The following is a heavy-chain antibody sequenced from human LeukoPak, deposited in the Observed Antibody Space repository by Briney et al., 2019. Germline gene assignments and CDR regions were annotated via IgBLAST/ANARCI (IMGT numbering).Heavy chain of an antibody. CDR3: ARDLTYDFWSGYYSGYYYMDV. V-gene: IGHV3-7*01. CDR1: GFTFKSYW. D-gene: IGHD3-3*01. J-gene: IGHJ6*03. CDR2: INQDGGEK. Sequence: GGSLRLSCAVSGFTFKSYWMNWVRQAPGKGLEWVASINQDGGEKYYVDSVKGRFTISRDNPKNSLYLQMNSLRAEDAAVYYCARDLTYDFWSGYYSGYYYMDVWGKGTAVTVSS.